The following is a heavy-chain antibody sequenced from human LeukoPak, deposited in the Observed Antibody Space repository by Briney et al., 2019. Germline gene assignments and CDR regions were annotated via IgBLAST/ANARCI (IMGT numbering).Heavy chain of an antibody. J-gene: IGHJ6*02. V-gene: IGHV4-30-2*01. CDR1: GGSISSGGYS. D-gene: IGHD3-10*01. CDR2: IYHSGST. CDR3: ASTLWFGELFLGLDV. Sequence: SETLSLTYAVSGGSISSGGYSWSWIRQPPGKGLGWIGYIYHSGSTYYNPSLKSRVTISVDRSKNQFSLKLSSVTAADTAVYYCASTLWFGELFLGLDVWGQGTTVSVSS.